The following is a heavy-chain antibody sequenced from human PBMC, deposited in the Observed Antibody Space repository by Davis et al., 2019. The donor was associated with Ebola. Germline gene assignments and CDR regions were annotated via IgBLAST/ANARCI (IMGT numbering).Heavy chain of an antibody. CDR1: GDSVSSNSAT. J-gene: IGHJ6*02. Sequence: SQTLSLTCAISGDSVSSNSATWHWIRQSPSRGLEWLGRTYYRSKWYTDYAVSVKSRITINPDTSKHQFSLQLNSVTPEDTAVYYCASSKWSGGMDVWGQGTTVTVSS. V-gene: IGHV6-1*01. D-gene: IGHD2-15*01. CDR3: ASSKWSGGMDV. CDR2: TYYRSKWYT.